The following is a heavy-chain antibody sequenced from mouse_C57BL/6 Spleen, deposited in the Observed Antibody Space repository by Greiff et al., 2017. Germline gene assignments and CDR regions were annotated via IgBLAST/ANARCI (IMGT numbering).Heavy chain of an antibody. J-gene: IGHJ2*01. CDR2: IDPSDSYT. D-gene: IGHD1-1*01. V-gene: IGHV1-69*01. Sequence: VQLQQPGAELVMPGASVKLSCKASGYTFTSYWMHWVKQRPGQGLEWIGEIDPSDSYTNYNQKFKGKSTLTVDKSSSTAYMQLSSLTSEDSAVYYCARWGYYYGSSSYYFDYWGQGTTLTVSS. CDR3: ARWGYYYGSSSYYFDY. CDR1: GYTFTSYW.